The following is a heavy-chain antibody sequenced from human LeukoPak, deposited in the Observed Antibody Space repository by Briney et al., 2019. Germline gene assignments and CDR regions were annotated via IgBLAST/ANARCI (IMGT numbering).Heavy chain of an antibody. CDR3: ARDRGGSALAN. Sequence: GRSLRLSCAASGLTFTDWYTNCVRQAPRKCLEWVSYISSTVDNTNYADSVRGRFTISRDTAKRTLYLQMDSLRVDDTAIYYCARDRGGSALANWGQGTLVIVSS. J-gene: IGHJ4*02. CDR1: GLTFTDWY. V-gene: IGHV3-11*04. CDR2: ISSTVDNT. D-gene: IGHD1-26*01.